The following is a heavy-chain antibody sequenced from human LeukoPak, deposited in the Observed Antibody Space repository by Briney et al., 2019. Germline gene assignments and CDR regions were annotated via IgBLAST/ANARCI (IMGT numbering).Heavy chain of an antibody. CDR2: VHYSGST. CDR3: ARALWPRDWFDP. V-gene: IGHV4-59*01. D-gene: IGHD2-21*01. Sequence: PSETLSLTCTVSGGSISSYYWNWIRQPPGKGLEWIGYVHYSGSTIYNPSLNSRVTISVDMSKNQFSLKMNYVTTADTAVYFCARALWPRDWFDPWGQGTLVTVSS. J-gene: IGHJ5*02. CDR1: GGSISSYY.